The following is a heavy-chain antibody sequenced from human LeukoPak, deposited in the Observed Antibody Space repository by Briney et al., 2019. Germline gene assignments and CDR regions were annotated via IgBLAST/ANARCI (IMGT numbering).Heavy chain of an antibody. CDR2: IYYSGST. CDR3: ARVTAMVTGLFDY. CDR1: GGSISSSSYY. V-gene: IGHV4-39*07. J-gene: IGHJ4*02. D-gene: IGHD5-18*01. Sequence: PSETLSLTCTVSGGSISSSSYYWGWIRQPPGKGLEWIGSIYYSGSTYYNPSLKSRVTISVDTSKNQFSLKLSSVTAADTAVYYCARVTAMVTGLFDYWGQGTLVTVSS.